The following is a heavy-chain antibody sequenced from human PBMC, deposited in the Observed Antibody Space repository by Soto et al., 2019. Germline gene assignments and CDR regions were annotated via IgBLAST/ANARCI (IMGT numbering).Heavy chain of an antibody. CDR3: ARATMVRGVIPVRGYYYYYGMDV. Sequence: QVQLVQSGAEVKKPGASVKVSCKASGYTFTGYYMHWVRQAPGQGLEWMGWINPNSGGTNYAQKFQGWVTMTRDTDSSTASMELGRLRSDDTAVYYCARATMVRGVIPVRGYYYYYGMDVWGQGTTVTVSS. J-gene: IGHJ6*02. CDR1: GYTFTGYY. D-gene: IGHD3-10*01. V-gene: IGHV1-2*04. CDR2: INPNSGGT.